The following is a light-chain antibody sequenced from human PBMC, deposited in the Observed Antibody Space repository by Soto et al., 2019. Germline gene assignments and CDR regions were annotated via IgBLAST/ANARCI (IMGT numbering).Light chain of an antibody. J-gene: IGLJ1*01. Sequence: QSALTQPASVSGSPGQSITISCTGTSSDVGGYNYVSGYQQHPGKAPKLMIYDVSNRPSGVSNLFSGSKSGNTASLTISGRQAEDEADYYCSSYTSSSTLIVFGTGTKLNVL. V-gene: IGLV2-14*01. CDR3: SSYTSSSTLIV. CDR1: SSDVGGYNY. CDR2: DVS.